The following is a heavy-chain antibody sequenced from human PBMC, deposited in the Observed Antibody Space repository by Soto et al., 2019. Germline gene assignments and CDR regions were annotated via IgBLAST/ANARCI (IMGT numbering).Heavy chain of an antibody. J-gene: IGHJ4*02. V-gene: IGHV1-69*12. CDR3: ARIGTLDWNDDY. Sequence: QVQLVQSGAEVKKPGSSVKFSCKASGGTFRSYVTSWVRQAPGQGLEWLGGIIPMYGTTYYAQTFQGRVTXXAXXSTSTAFMELSSLRTEDTAVYYCARIGTLDWNDDYWGQGTLVTVSS. CDR2: IIPMYGTT. D-gene: IGHD1-1*01. CDR1: GGTFRSYV.